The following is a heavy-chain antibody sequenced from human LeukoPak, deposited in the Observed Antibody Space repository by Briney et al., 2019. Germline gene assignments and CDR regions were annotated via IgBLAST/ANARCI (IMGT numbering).Heavy chain of an antibody. J-gene: IGHJ3*02. CDR3: ARDVPAYYYDSSGYTDAFDI. CDR2: IWYDGSNK. V-gene: IGHV3-33*01. D-gene: IGHD3-22*01. Sequence: GGSLRLSCAASGFTFSSYGMHWVRQAPGKGLEGVAVIWYDGSNKYYADSVKSRFTISRDNSKNTLYLQMNSLRAEDTAVYYCARDVPAYYYDSSGYTDAFDIWGQGTMVTVSS. CDR1: GFTFSSYG.